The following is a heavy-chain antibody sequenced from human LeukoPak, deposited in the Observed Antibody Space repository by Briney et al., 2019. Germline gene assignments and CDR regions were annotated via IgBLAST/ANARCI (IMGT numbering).Heavy chain of an antibody. CDR2: IYYNGST. CDR1: GGSISSYY. D-gene: IGHD3-22*01. CDR3: ARQYGSSGSPLDY. V-gene: IGHV4-59*01. Sequence: PSETLSLTCTVSGGSISSYYWSWIRQPPGKGLEWIGYIYYNGSTNYNPSLKSRITISVDTSKKQFSLKLNSVTAADTAVYYCARQYGSSGSPLDYWGQGTLVTVSS. J-gene: IGHJ4*02.